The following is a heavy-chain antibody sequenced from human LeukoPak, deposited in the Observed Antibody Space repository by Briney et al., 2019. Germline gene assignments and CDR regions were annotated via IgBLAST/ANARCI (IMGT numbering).Heavy chain of an antibody. CDR3: ARLLYGASRGVNTLEH. CDR1: GGSISSSSYY. Sequence: SETLSLTCTVSGGSISSSSYYWGWIRQPPGKGLEWIGSIYYSGSTYYNPSLKSRVTISVDTSKNQFSLKLSSVTAADTAVYYCARLLYGASRGVNTLEHWGQGTLVTVSS. J-gene: IGHJ1*01. CDR2: IYYSGST. V-gene: IGHV4-39*01. D-gene: IGHD3-16*01.